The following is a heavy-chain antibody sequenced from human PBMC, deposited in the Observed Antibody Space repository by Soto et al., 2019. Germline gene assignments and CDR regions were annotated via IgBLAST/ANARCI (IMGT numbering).Heavy chain of an antibody. CDR3: TKVVYGGNSAPNSGMDV. Sequence: GGSLRLSCAASGFTYSNAWMSWVRQAPGKGLEWVGRIKSKTDGGTTDYAAPVKGRFTISRDDSKNTLYLQMNSLRAEDTAIYYCTKVVYGGNSAPNSGMDVWGQGTTVTVSS. D-gene: IGHD4-17*01. CDR2: IKSKTDGGTT. CDR1: GFTYSNAW. J-gene: IGHJ6*02. V-gene: IGHV3-15*01.